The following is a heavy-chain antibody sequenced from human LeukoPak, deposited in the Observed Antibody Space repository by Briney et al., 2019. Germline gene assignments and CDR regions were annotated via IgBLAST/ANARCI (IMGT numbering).Heavy chain of an antibody. CDR2: IRSKAYGATA. V-gene: IGHV3-49*04. CDR1: GFTFGDYA. J-gene: IGHJ3*02. D-gene: IGHD6-19*01. CDR3: ARRAVASQAFDI. Sequence: PGGSLRLSCTASGFTFGDYAMSWVRQAPGEGLEWVGFIRSKAYGATAEYATSVKGRFSISRDDSKSIAYLQMNGLKTEDTAVYYCARRAVASQAFDIWGQGTMVTVSS.